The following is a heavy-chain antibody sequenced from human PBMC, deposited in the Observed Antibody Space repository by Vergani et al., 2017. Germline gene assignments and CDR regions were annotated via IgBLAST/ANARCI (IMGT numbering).Heavy chain of an antibody. CDR1: GFTFNSYG. J-gene: IGHJ2*01. V-gene: IGHV3-9*03. D-gene: IGHD6-13*01. CDR2: ISWNSGSI. Sequence: VQLVESGGGVVQRGGSLRLSCATSGFTFNSYGMHWVRQAPGKGLEWVSGISWNSGSIGYADSVKGRFTISRDNAKNSLYLQMNSLRAEDMALYYCAKAHSTYWYFDLWGRGTLVTVSS. CDR3: AKAHSTYWYFDL.